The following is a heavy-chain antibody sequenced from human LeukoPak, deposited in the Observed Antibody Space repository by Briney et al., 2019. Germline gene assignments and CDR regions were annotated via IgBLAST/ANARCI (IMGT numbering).Heavy chain of an antibody. CDR3: ARDNIDREYSSGWPG. Sequence: SQTLSLTCTVSGGSISSGSYYWSWIRQPAGKGLEWIGRIYTSGSTNYNPSLKSRVTISVDTSKNQFSLKLSSVTAADTAVYYCARDNIDREYSSGWPGWGQGTLVTVSS. J-gene: IGHJ4*02. D-gene: IGHD6-19*01. CDR2: IYTSGST. V-gene: IGHV4-61*02. CDR1: GGSISSGSYY.